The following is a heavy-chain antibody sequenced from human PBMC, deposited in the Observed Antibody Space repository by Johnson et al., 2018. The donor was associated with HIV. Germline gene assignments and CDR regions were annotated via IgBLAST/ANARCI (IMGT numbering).Heavy chain of an antibody. J-gene: IGHJ3*02. D-gene: IGHD2-2*01. CDR1: GFTFSSYG. Sequence: QVQLVEFGGGVVQPGRSLRLSCAASGFTFSSYGMHWVRQAPGKGLEWVAVISYDGSNKYYADSVKGRFTTSRDNSKNTLYLQMNSLRAEDTAVYYCARLYCSSTSCYEGGGDAFDIWGQGTMVTVSS. CDR2: ISYDGSNK. V-gene: IGHV3-30*03. CDR3: ARLYCSSTSCYEGGGDAFDI.